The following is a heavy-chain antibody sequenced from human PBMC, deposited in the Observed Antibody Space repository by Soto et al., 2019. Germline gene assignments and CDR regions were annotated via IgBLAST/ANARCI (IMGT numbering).Heavy chain of an antibody. V-gene: IGHV5-51*01. D-gene: IGHD3-22*01. Sequence: RGESLKISCKGSGYSFTSYWIGWVRQMPGKGLEWMGTIFPGDSDIRYSPPFQGQVTISVDKSISTAYLQWSSLKASDTATYFCARSSSSYHGSLDVWGQGTTVTVSS. CDR2: IFPGDSDI. CDR1: GYSFTSYW. CDR3: ARSSSSYHGSLDV. J-gene: IGHJ6*02.